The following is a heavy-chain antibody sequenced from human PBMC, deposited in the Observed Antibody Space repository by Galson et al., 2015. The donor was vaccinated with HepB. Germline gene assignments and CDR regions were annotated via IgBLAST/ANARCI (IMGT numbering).Heavy chain of an antibody. J-gene: IGHJ5*02. CDR3: ARVITMVQGVIGWFDP. D-gene: IGHD3-10*01. Sequence: SVKVSCKASGYTFTSYGISWVRQAPGQGLEWMGWISAYNGNTNYAQKLQGRVTMTTDTSTSKAYMELRSLRSDDTSVYYCARVITMVQGVIGWFDPWGQGTLVTVSS. CDR1: GYTFTSYG. V-gene: IGHV1-18*01. CDR2: ISAYNGNT.